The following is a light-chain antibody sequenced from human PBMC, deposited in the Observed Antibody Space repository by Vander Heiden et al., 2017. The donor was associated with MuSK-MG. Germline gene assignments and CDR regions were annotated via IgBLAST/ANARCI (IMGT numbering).Light chain of an antibody. J-gene: IGLJ2*01. CDR3: SLYTSSSTRV. CDR1: SSDGGGYNY. Sequence: QPALTQPASVSGSPGQSLTISCTGTSSDGGGYNYDSWHQQQPGKAPKRTRYDVSNRHSGVSNRVSGFKSGNKASLTISGLQAEHESADSCSLYTSSSTRVFGGWTKLPVL. CDR2: DVS. V-gene: IGLV2-14*03.